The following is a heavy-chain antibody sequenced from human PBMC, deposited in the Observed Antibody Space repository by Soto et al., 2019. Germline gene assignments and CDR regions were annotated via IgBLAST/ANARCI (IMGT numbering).Heavy chain of an antibody. CDR2: ISNSGSST. J-gene: IGHJ4*02. Sequence: EVQLLESGGGLVQPGGSLRLSCAASGFTFTSYAMSWVRQAPGKGLEWVSSISNSGSSTYYPDSVRCRFAISRDNSKNTLYLQMNSLRAEDTAVYYCARRPSVVGVNGTFDYWGLGTLVTVSS. V-gene: IGHV3-23*01. CDR3: ARRPSVVGVNGTFDY. D-gene: IGHD2-15*01. CDR1: GFTFTSYA.